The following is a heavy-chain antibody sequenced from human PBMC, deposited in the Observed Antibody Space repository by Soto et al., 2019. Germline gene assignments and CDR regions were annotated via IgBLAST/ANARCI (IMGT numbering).Heavy chain of an antibody. V-gene: IGHV1-69*01. J-gene: IGHJ5*02. D-gene: IGHD3-10*01. CDR3: ASAQSLRRGNWFDP. CDR2: IIPIFGRA. CDR1: GGTFSSYD. Sequence: QVQLVQSWAEVKKPGSSVKVSCKASGGTFSSYDISWVRQAPGQGLEWLGGIIPIFGRANYAQTFQGRVTINAHDSTITAYMELSSLRSEDTVVYYCASAQSLRRGNWFDPCGQGTLVTVSS.